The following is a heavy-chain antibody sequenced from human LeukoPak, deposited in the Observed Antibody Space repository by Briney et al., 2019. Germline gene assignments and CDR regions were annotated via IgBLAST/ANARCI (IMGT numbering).Heavy chain of an antibody. CDR2: ISSIGSTI. CDR1: GFTFSTYT. CDR3: ASGLSGI. J-gene: IGHJ3*02. D-gene: IGHD1-26*01. V-gene: IGHV3-48*04. Sequence: GGSLRLSCAASGFTFSTYTMNWVRQAPGKGLEWVSSISSIGSTIYYADSVKGRFTISRDNAKNSLYLQMNSLRAEDTAVYYCASGLSGIWGQGTMVTVSS.